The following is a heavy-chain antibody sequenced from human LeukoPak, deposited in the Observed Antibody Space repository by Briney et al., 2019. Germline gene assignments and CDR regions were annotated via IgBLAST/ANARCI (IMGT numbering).Heavy chain of an antibody. D-gene: IGHD1-26*01. CDR2: IYYSGST. V-gene: IGHV4-59*01. CDR1: GGSISSYY. Sequence: SETLSLTCSVSGGSISSYYWSWIRQPPGKGLEWIGYIYYSGSTNYNPSLKSRVTISVDTSKNQFSLKLSSVTAADTAVYYCARAESSLYYYYGMDVWGQGTTVTVSS. CDR3: ARAESSLYYYYGMDV. J-gene: IGHJ6*02.